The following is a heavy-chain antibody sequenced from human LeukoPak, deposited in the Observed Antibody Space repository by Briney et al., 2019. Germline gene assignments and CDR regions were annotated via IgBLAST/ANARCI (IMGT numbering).Heavy chain of an antibody. J-gene: IGHJ4*02. CDR1: GFTFSDYA. CDR2: IGSRGVSA. Sequence: PGGSLRLSCAGSGFTFSDYAMSWVRQAPGKGLEWVSAIGSRGVSAYYADSVKGRFSISRDNSKNTVYLQMNSLRAEDTAVYFCAKGGTSYDLYFDYWGQGTLVTVSS. D-gene: IGHD5-12*01. CDR3: AKGGTSYDLYFDY. V-gene: IGHV3-23*01.